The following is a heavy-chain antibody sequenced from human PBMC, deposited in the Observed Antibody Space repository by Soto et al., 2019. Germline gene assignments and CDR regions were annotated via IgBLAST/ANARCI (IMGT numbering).Heavy chain of an antibody. V-gene: IGHV3-21*01. CDR3: ARLGYVMTESYYYYYYMDV. Sequence: EVQLVESGGGLVKPGGSLRLSCAASGFTFSSYSMNWVRQAPGKGLEWVSSISSSSSYIYYADSVKGRFTISRDNAKNSLYLQMNSMSAEDTAVYYCARLGYVMTESYYYYYYMDVWGKGTTVTGSS. CDR1: GFTFSSYS. CDR2: ISSSSSYI. D-gene: IGHD5-12*01. J-gene: IGHJ6*03.